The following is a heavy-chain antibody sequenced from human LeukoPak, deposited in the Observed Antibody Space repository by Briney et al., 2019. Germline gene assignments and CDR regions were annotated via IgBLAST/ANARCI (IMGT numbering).Heavy chain of an antibody. D-gene: IGHD2-15*01. V-gene: IGHV3-48*03. CDR3: ARLYCSGGSCYRSFDY. CDR2: ISSSGSTI. Sequence: GGSLRLSCAASGFTFSSYEMNWVRQAPGKGMEWVSYISSSGSTIYYADSVKGRFTISRDNAKNSLYLQMNSLRAEDTAVYYCARLYCSGGSCYRSFDYWGQGTLVTVSS. J-gene: IGHJ4*02. CDR1: GFTFSSYE.